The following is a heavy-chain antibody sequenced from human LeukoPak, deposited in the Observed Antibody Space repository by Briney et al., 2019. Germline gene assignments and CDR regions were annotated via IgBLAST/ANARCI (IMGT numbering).Heavy chain of an antibody. CDR1: GYSFTSYG. J-gene: IGHJ3*02. V-gene: IGHV1-18*01. D-gene: IGHD3-22*01. CDR3: ARDRTYSYDSSGQDAFGI. Sequence: ASVKVSCKASGYSFTSYGIPWVRQAPGQGLEWMGWISGYNGNTNYAQKVKGRVTMTTGTSTRTAYMELRSLRSDDTAVYYCARDRTYSYDSSGQDAFGIWGQGTIVTVSS. CDR2: ISGYNGNT.